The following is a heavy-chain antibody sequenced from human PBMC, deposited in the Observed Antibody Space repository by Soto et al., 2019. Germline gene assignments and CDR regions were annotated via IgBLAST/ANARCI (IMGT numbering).Heavy chain of an antibody. CDR3: ARGRDGDC. Sequence: QVHLVQSGAEVKKPGASVKVSCKGSGYTFTSYGITWVRQAPGQGLEWMGWISAHNGNTNYAQKLQGRVTVTRDTSTCTAWMELGSLRADDTAVYDCARGRDGDCWGQGAGVTVSS. CDR2: ISAHNGNT. V-gene: IGHV1-18*01. J-gene: IGHJ4*02. CDR1: GYTFTSYG.